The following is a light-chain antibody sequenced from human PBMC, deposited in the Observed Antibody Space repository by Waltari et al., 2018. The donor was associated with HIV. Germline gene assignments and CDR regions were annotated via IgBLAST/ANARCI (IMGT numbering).Light chain of an antibody. CDR3: SSYTSSSTYV. J-gene: IGLJ1*01. Sequence: QSALTQPASVSGPPGQSITISCTGTTNDVGSSNYVSWHQQHPGEAPQLIIHDVSERPSGISNRFSGSKSGNTASLTISGLQTEDEADYYCSSYTSSSTYVFGTGTRVTVL. V-gene: IGLV2-14*01. CDR2: DVS. CDR1: TNDVGSSNY.